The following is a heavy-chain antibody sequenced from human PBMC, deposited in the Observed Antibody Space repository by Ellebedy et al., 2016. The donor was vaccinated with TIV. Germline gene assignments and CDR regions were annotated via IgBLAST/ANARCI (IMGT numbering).Heavy chain of an antibody. V-gene: IGHV3-23*01. CDR3: ARGIAARPFIGGWFDP. CDR2: IGSRSEYK. CDR1: GFTFSSYA. J-gene: IGHJ5*02. D-gene: IGHD6-6*01. Sequence: PGGSLRLSCAASGFTFSSYAMHWVRQAPGKGLEWLSAIGSRSEYKFYTDSVKGRFSISRDNSKNTLWLQMYSLRAEDTAVYYCARGIAARPFIGGWFDPWGQGTLVTVSS.